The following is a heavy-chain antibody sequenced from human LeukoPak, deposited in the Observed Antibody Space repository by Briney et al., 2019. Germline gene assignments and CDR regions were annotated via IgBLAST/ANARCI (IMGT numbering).Heavy chain of an antibody. V-gene: IGHV3-13*04. CDR3: ARETGDVLLGAFDI. CDR2: IGTVGDT. Sequence: GGSLRLSCEASGFAFSGYDFHWGRQATGRGLEWVSAIGTVGDTHYLDSVKGRFTISRENAKNSLYLQMNSLRAGDTAVYYCARETGDVLLGAFDIWGQGTMVTVSS. J-gene: IGHJ3*02. D-gene: IGHD3-9*01. CDR1: GFAFSGYD.